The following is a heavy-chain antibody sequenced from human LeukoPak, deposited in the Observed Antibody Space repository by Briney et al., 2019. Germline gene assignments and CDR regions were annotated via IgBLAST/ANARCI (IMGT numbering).Heavy chain of an antibody. CDR2: INHSGST. Sequence: PSETLSLTCTVSGGSISSSSYYWGWIRQPPGKGLEWIGEINHSGSTNYNPSLKSRVTISVDTSKNQFSLKLSSVTAADTAVYYCARLYFDWSRRFFDYWGQGTLVTVSS. CDR3: ARLYFDWSRRFFDY. J-gene: IGHJ4*02. CDR1: GGSISSSSYY. D-gene: IGHD3-9*01. V-gene: IGHV4-39*07.